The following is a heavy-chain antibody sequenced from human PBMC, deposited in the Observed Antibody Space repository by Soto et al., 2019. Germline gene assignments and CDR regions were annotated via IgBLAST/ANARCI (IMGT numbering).Heavy chain of an antibody. Sequence: GGSLRLSCAASGFTFSSYDMHWVRQATGKGLEWVSAIGTAGDTYYPGSVKGRFTISRDNSKNTLYLQMNSLRTEDTAVYYCVKAITLVRGLFDYWGQGPLVTVSS. V-gene: IGHV3-13*01. CDR2: IGTAGDT. CDR1: GFTFSSYD. D-gene: IGHD3-10*01. J-gene: IGHJ4*02. CDR3: VKAITLVRGLFDY.